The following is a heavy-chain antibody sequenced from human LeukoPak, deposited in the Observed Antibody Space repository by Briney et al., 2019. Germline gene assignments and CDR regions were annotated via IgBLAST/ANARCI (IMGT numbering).Heavy chain of an antibody. V-gene: IGHV1-46*01. J-gene: IGHJ6*02. CDR1: GYTFPNYY. CDR3: ARDPHNSAEGGDYYNGMDV. Sequence: GASVKVSCKASGYTFPNYYMHWVRQAPGQGLEWMGIINPSGGSTSYAQKFQGRVTMTRDTSTSTVYMEPSSLRSEDTAVYYCARDPHNSAEGGDYYNGMDVWGQGITVTVSS. D-gene: IGHD6-19*01. CDR2: INPSGGST.